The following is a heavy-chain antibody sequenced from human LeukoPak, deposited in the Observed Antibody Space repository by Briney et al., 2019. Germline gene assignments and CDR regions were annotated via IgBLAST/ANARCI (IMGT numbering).Heavy chain of an antibody. J-gene: IGHJ6*02. V-gene: IGHV1-69*04. CDR1: GGTFSSYA. Sequence: SVKVPCKASGGTFSSYAISWVRQAPGQGLEWMGRIIPILGIANYAQKFQGRVTITADKSTSTAYMELSSLRSEDTAVYYCASPTHITMVRGVTKYYYGMDVWGQGTTVTVSS. CDR2: IIPILGIA. D-gene: IGHD3-10*01. CDR3: ASPTHITMVRGVTKYYYGMDV.